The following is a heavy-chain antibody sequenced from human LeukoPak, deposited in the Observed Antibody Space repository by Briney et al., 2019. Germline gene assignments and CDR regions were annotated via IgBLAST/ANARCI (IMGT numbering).Heavy chain of an antibody. Sequence: SETLSLTCTVSGYSISTGYYWDWIRQPPGKGLEWIGTFYHGGSTSYRSSLKSRLSISVDTSKNQISLKLSSVTAADTAVYYCARLVVSSWYHEVLLGRDYWGQGTLVTVSS. CDR1: GYSISTGYY. CDR3: ARLVVSSWYHEVLLGRDY. J-gene: IGHJ4*02. CDR2: FYHGGST. D-gene: IGHD6-13*01. V-gene: IGHV4-38-2*02.